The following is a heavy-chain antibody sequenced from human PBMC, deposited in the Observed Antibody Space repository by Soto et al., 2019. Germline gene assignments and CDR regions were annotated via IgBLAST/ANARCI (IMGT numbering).Heavy chain of an antibody. Sequence: GGSLRLSCAASGFTFNNYDMHWVRQAPGKGLEWVAVISYDESNKYYADSVKGRFTISRDNSKNTLYLQMNSLRAEDSAVYYCAKDQGFDPWGQGTLVTVSS. J-gene: IGHJ5*02. V-gene: IGHV3-30*18. CDR2: ISYDESNK. CDR1: GFTFNNYD. CDR3: AKDQGFDP.